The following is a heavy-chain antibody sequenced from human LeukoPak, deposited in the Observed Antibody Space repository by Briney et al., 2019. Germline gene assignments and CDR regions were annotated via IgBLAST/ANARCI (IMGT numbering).Heavy chain of an antibody. V-gene: IGHV3-23*01. CDR2: ISGSGDGT. J-gene: IGHJ5*01. CDR1: GFTFSSYA. D-gene: IGHD2-8*01. CDR3: AKEPSYCTNGVCYSRVFDC. Sequence: GGSLRLSCAASGFTFSSYAMSWVRQAPGKGLEWVSAISGSGDGTYYADSVKGRFTISRDNSKNTLYLQMSGLRAEDTAVYYCAKEPSYCTNGVCYSRVFDCWGQGTPVTVSS.